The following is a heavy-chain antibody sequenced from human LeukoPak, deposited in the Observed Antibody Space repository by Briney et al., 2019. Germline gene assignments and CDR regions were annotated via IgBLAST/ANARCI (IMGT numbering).Heavy chain of an antibody. J-gene: IGHJ6*03. CDR3: ARQDSGSSWLYYYYYMDV. CDR2: IYHSGAT. CDR1: GYSIGIGYY. Sequence: SETLSLTCTVSGYSIGIGYYWGWIRQSPGKGLEWIGSIYHSGATYYNPSLQSRVTMSVDTSKNQFSLDLSSVTAADTAVYYCARQDSGSSWLYYYYYMDVWGKGTTVTISS. D-gene: IGHD1-26*01. V-gene: IGHV4-38-2*02.